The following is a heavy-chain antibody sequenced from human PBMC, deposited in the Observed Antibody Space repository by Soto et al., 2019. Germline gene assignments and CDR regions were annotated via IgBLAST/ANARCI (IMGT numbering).Heavy chain of an antibody. Sequence: QVQLEQSGAEVKKSGASVTLSCKASGYGFTGYYIHWVRQARGKGLEWMGWINPRTGDTSFVYKYEGRVSGITDTSISTDYLEMQSLTSDDTAVYYCAIIMGHRDAFSVWGQGTTVTVSS. CDR1: GYGFTGYY. CDR3: AIIMGHRDAFSV. V-gene: IGHV1-2*02. CDR2: INPRTGDT. J-gene: IGHJ3*01. D-gene: IGHD2-8*01.